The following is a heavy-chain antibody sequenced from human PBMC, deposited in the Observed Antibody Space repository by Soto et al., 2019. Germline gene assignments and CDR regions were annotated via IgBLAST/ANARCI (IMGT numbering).Heavy chain of an antibody. CDR1: GFTFSDSW. CDR3: VRGGSNYAS. Sequence: HPAGSLRLSCTASGFTFSDSWMTWVRQAPGKGLEWVARIKPDESEKKYADSVKGRFSISRDNAKNSMYLQMDSLRGEDTAVYYCVRGGSNYASWGQGTLVTVSS. J-gene: IGHJ5*02. CDR2: IKPDESEK. V-gene: IGHV3-7*01. D-gene: IGHD4-4*01.